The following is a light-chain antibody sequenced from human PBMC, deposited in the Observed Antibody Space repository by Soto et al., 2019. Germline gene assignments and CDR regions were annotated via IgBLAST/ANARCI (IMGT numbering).Light chain of an antibody. CDR3: QQYSNSPQT. CDR1: QGVSSGY. V-gene: IGKV3-20*01. CDR2: GAS. Sequence: GEIAPLSCRSSQGVSSGYLAWYQQKPGQAPSLLIYGASSRATGIPDRFSGSGSGTDFTLTISRLEPEDFAVYFCQQYSNSPQTFGQGTKVDI. J-gene: IGKJ1*01.